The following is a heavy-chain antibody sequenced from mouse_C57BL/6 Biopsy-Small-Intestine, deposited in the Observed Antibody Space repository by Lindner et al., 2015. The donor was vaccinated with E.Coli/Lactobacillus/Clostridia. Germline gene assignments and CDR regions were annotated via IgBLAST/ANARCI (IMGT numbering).Heavy chain of an antibody. V-gene: IGHV1-82*01. Sequence: VQLQESGPELVKPGASVKISCKTSGYTFSSSWMNWVKQRPEKGLEWIGRIYPGNGPTNYNGKFKGKATLTADKSSNTAHMQLSSLTSEDSAVYFCARSGIITDGYFDVWGTGTTVTVSS. D-gene: IGHD1-1*01. CDR2: IYPGNGPT. CDR1: GYTFSSSW. J-gene: IGHJ1*03. CDR3: ARSGIITDGYFDV.